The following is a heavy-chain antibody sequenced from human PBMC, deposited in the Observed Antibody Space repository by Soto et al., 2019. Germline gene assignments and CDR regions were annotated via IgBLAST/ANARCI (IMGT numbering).Heavy chain of an antibody. CDR1: GFTFSSYA. J-gene: IGHJ6*02. D-gene: IGHD4-17*01. CDR3: AKARNYGDYVVCYYYRMDV. CDR2: ISGSGGST. Sequence: EVQLLESGGGLVQPGGSLRLSCAASGFTFSSYAMSWVRQAPGKGLEWVSAISGSGGSTYYADSVKGRFTISRDNAKNTLYLQMNSLSAEDTAVYYCAKARNYGDYVVCYYYRMDVWGQGTTVTVSS. V-gene: IGHV3-23*01.